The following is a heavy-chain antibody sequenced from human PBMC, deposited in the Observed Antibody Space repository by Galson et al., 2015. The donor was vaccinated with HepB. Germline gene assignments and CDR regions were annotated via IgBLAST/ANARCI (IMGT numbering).Heavy chain of an antibody. CDR2: IWYDGSNK. CDR1: GFTFSSYG. V-gene: IGHV3-33*06. J-gene: IGHJ6*02. D-gene: IGHD6-13*01. CDR3: ANFPTYSSSWSYYYYYYGMDV. Sequence: SLRLSCAASGFTFSSYGMHWVRQAPGKGLEWVAVIWYDGSNKYYADSVKGRFTISRDNSKNTLYLQMNSLRAEDTAVYYCANFPTYSSSWSYYYYYYGMDVWGQGTTVTVSS.